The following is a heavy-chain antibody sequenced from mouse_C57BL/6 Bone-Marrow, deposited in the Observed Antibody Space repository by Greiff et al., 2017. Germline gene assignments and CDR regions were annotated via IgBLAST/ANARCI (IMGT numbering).Heavy chain of an antibody. V-gene: IGHV1-81*01. J-gene: IGHJ4*01. CDR1: GYTFTSYG. CDR3: ARDCYSAAMGY. Sequence: QVQLQQSGAELGRPGASVKLSCKASGYTFTSYGISWVKQSTGQGLEWIGEIYPRSGNTYYNEKFKGKATLTADKSSSTAYMELRSLTSEDTAVXFCARDCYSAAMGYWGQGTSVTVSS. D-gene: IGHD2-3*01. CDR2: IYPRSGNT.